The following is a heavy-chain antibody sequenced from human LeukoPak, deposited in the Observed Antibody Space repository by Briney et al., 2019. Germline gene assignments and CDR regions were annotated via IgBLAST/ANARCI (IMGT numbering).Heavy chain of an antibody. CDR3: ARGITIFGVVIGSNWFDP. CDR2: INHSGST. V-gene: IGHV4-34*01. D-gene: IGHD3-3*01. J-gene: IGHJ5*02. Sequence: SETLSLTCAVYGGSFSGYYWSWIRQPPGKGLEWIGEINHSGSTNYNPSLKSRVTISVDTSKNQFSLKLSSVTAADTAVYYRARGITIFGVVIGSNWFDPWGQGTLVTVSS. CDR1: GGSFSGYY.